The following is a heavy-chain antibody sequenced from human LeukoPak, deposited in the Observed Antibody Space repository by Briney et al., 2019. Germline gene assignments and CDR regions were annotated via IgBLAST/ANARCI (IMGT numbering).Heavy chain of an antibody. CDR2: ISYDGSNK. Sequence: PGGSLRLSCAASGFTFSSYAMHWVRQAPGKGLEWVAVISYDGSNKYYADSVKGRFTISRDNSKNTLYLQMNSLRAEDTAVYYCARDMCSSTSCYLGYYGMDVWGQGTTVTVSS. J-gene: IGHJ6*02. CDR1: GFTFSSYA. CDR3: ARDMCSSTSCYLGYYGMDV. D-gene: IGHD2-2*01. V-gene: IGHV3-30*04.